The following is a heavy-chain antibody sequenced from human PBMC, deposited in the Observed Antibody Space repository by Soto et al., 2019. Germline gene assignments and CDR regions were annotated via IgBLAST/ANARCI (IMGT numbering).Heavy chain of an antibody. CDR3: ARGYCSGGSCYSPRYNWFDP. CDR2: IIPILALT. D-gene: IGHD2-15*01. J-gene: IGHJ5*02. Sequence: QVQLVQSGAEVKKTGSSVKVSCKASGDTSSTYSINWVRQAPGQGLEWVGRIIPILALTNYAQRFQGRVTITADKSTSKVYMELSSLRSEDTAVYYCARGYCSGGSCYSPRYNWFDPWGQGTLATVSS. CDR1: GDTSSTYS. V-gene: IGHV1-69*02.